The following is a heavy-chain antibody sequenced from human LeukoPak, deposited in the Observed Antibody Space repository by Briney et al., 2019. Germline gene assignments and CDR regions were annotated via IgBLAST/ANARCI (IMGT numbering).Heavy chain of an antibody. CDR2: IRSKANSYAT. CDR1: GFTFSGSA. CDR3: TSNPDYYGDYPWYFDY. Sequence: GGSLRLSCAASGFTFSGSAMHWVRQASGKGLEWVGRIRSKANSYATAYAASVKGRFTISRDDSKNTAYLQMNSLKTEDTAVYYCTSNPDYYGDYPWYFDYWGQGTLVTVSS. J-gene: IGHJ4*02. D-gene: IGHD4-17*01. V-gene: IGHV3-73*01.